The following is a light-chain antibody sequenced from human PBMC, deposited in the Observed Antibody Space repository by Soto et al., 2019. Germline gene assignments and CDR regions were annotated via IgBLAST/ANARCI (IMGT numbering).Light chain of an antibody. CDR2: INNDGSH. CDR1: SGHSSNA. Sequence: QAVVTQSPSASASLGASVKLTCTLTSGHSSNAIVWHQQQPKKGPRFLMKINNDGSHNKGDGIPDRFSGSSSGAERYLTVSSLQSEDEGDYYCQTWGTGTHVVFGAGTKLTVL. V-gene: IGLV4-69*01. CDR3: QTWGTGTHVV. J-gene: IGLJ2*01.